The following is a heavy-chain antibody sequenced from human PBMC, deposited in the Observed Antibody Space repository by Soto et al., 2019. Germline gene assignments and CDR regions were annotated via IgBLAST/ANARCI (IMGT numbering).Heavy chain of an antibody. CDR1: GGSISSYY. CDR2: IYYNGST. Sequence: SETLSLTCTVSGGSISSYYWSWIRQPPGKGLEWIGYIYYNGSTNYNPSLKSRVTISVDTSKNQFSLKLSSVTAADTAVYYCARGGPTTVVTFWGQGTLVTVSS. CDR3: ARGGPTTVVTF. V-gene: IGHV4-59*01. J-gene: IGHJ4*02. D-gene: IGHD4-17*01.